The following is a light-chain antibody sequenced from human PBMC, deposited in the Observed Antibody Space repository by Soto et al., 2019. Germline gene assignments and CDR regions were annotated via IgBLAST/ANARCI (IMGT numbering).Light chain of an antibody. CDR3: QQYGTSEII. CDR1: QSVSNSY. V-gene: IGKV3-20*01. CDR2: DTS. J-gene: IGKJ5*01. Sequence: EIVMTNSPATLSLSPGERATLSCRASQSVSNSYVAWYQQKSGQAPRLLIYDTSSRVTGIPDRFSGSGSGTDFTLTISRLEPEDFAVFYCQQYGTSEIIFGQGTRLEIK.